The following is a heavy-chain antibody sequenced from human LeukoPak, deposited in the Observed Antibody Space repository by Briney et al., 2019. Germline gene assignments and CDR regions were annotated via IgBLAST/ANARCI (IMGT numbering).Heavy chain of an antibody. Sequence: SETLSLTCIVSGGSISSGGYYWSWIRQHPGKGLEWIGYIYYSGSTYYNPSLKSRVTISVDTSKNQFSLKLSSVTAADTAVYYCARDGGYSYGYGDAFDIWGQGTMVTVSS. J-gene: IGHJ3*02. CDR2: IYYSGST. V-gene: IGHV4-31*03. CDR1: GGSISSGGYY. CDR3: ARDGGYSYGYGDAFDI. D-gene: IGHD5-18*01.